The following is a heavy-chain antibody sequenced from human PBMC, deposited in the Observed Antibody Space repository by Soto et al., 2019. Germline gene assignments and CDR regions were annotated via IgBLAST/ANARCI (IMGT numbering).Heavy chain of an antibody. CDR1: ESPFGYYW. CDR3: ARGATFTGGMDV. CDR2: IKRDGSST. Sequence: GGSLRLSCAASESPFGYYWMTWVRQAPGKGLEWVASIKRDGSSTTYADSVKGRFTISRDNAKNTLYLQMNSLRAEDTAVYYCARGATFTGGMDVWGQGTTVTVSS. V-gene: IGHV3-74*01. D-gene: IGHD2-15*01. J-gene: IGHJ6*02.